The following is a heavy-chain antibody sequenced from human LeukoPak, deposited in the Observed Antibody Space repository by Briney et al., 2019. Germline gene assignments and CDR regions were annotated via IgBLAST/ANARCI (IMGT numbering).Heavy chain of an antibody. V-gene: IGHV4-39*01. J-gene: IGHJ5*02. Sequence: SETLSLTCTVSGGSISSSSYYWGWIRQPPGKGLEWIGSIYYSGSTYYNPSLKSRVTISVDTSKNQFSLKLGSVTAADTAVYYCARHLTSRDFWSGYYKIGWFDPWGQGTLVTVSS. CDR3: ARHLTSRDFWSGYYKIGWFDP. D-gene: IGHD3-3*01. CDR1: GGSISSSSYY. CDR2: IYYSGST.